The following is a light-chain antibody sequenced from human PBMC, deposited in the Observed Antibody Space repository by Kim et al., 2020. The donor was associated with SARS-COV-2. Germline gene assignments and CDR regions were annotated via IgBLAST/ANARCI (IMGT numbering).Light chain of an antibody. J-gene: IGLJ3*02. V-gene: IGLV2-14*04. Sequence: PGQATTTSCTGTSSVVGGYNDVSWYQQQPGKAHKLMIYDVSKRPSGVSNRSSGSKSGNTASLTISGLQAEDEAYYYCSSYTSSSRVFGGGTQLTVL. CDR3: SSYTSSSRV. CDR1: SSVVGGYND. CDR2: DVS.